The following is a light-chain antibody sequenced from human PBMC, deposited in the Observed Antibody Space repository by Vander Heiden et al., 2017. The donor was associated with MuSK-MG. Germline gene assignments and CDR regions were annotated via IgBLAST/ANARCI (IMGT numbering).Light chain of an antibody. CDR1: QGIRNA. V-gene: IGKV1-17*01. CDR2: AAS. J-gene: IGKJ5*01. CDR3: LQHHRSPPIT. Sequence: DIQMTQSRSSLSASVGDRVTITCRANQGIRNALGWYQQKPGKAPKRLIYAASSLQSGVPPRFSGSGSGTEVTLTISRLQPEDTASYYCLQHHRSPPITLGQGTRLETK.